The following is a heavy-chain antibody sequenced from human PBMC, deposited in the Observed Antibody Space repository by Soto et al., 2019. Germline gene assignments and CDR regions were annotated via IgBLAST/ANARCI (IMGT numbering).Heavy chain of an antibody. CDR3: ARDFCGGDCSDDYYYYAMDV. CDR1: GGSVSSGSHY. V-gene: IGHV4-61*01. Sequence: SETLSLTCTVSGGSVSSGSHYWSWIRQPPGKGLEWIGQIYYSGSTNYNPSLKSRVTISVDTSKNQFSLELSSVTAADTAVYYCARDFCGGDCSDDYYYYAMDVWGQGTTVTVSS. CDR2: IYYSGST. J-gene: IGHJ6*02. D-gene: IGHD2-21*02.